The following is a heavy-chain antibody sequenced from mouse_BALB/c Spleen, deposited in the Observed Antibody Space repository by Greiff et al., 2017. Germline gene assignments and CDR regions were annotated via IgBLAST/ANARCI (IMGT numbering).Heavy chain of an antibody. Sequence: EVKVVESGGGLVQPGGSRKFSCAASGFTFSSFGMHWVRQAPEKGLEWVAYISSGSSTIYYADTVKGRFTISRDNPKNTLFLQMTSLRSEDTAMYYCAREEWSYWGQGTLVTVSA. V-gene: IGHV5-17*02. J-gene: IGHJ3*01. CDR1: GFTFSSFG. CDR3: AREEWSY. CDR2: ISSGSSTI. D-gene: IGHD1-3*01.